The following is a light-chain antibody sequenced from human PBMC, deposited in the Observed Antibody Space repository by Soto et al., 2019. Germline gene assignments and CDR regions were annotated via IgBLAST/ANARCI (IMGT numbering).Light chain of an antibody. V-gene: IGLV2-14*01. Sequence: QSALTQPASVSGSPGQSITISCTGTSSDVGGHNYVSWYQQHPGRAPKLMIYEVSNRPSGVSNRFSGSKSGNTASLTISGLQAEDEADYFCSSYRGSNTLWVFGGGTKVTVL. CDR3: SSYRGSNTLWV. J-gene: IGLJ3*02. CDR1: SSDVGGHNY. CDR2: EVS.